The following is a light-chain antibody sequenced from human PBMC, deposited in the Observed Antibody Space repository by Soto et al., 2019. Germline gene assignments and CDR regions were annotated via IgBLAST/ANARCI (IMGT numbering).Light chain of an antibody. J-gene: IGKJ1*01. CDR3: QQYENSPWT. CDR2: DAS. CDR1: QSVDIY. V-gene: IGKV3-11*01. Sequence: EIVFAHSPATLSWSRGERATLSCRASQSVDIYLGWFQQKPGQAPRLLIYDASNRATGTPARFSGSGSGTDFTLTISRLEPEDFAVYYCQQYENSPWTFGQGTKVDIK.